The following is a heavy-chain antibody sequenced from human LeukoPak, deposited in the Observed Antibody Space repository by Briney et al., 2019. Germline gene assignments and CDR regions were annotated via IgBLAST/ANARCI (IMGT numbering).Heavy chain of an antibody. Sequence: PSETLSLTCTVSGNSFGDYYWSWLRQPAGKGLKWIGRIYASGSTNYNPSLKSRVTISVDTSKNQFSLKLSSVTAADTAVYYCARGVAPSIAAAGTILSFDYWGQGTLVTVSS. CDR2: IYASGST. CDR3: ARGVAPSIAAAGTILSFDY. D-gene: IGHD6-13*01. J-gene: IGHJ4*02. V-gene: IGHV4-4*07. CDR1: GNSFGDYY.